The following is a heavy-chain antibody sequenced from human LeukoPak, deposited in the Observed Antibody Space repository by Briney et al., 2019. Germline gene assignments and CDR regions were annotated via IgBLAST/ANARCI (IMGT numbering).Heavy chain of an antibody. CDR3: ARDSTGTSASDY. CDR1: GGTFSSYA. V-gene: IGHV1-69*04. J-gene: IGHJ4*02. Sequence: SVKVSCKASGGTFSSYAISWVRQAPGQALEWMGRIIPIFGIANYAQKFQGRVTITADKSTSTAYMELSSLRSEDTAVYYCARDSTGTSASDYWGQGTLVTVSS. D-gene: IGHD1-1*01. CDR2: IIPIFGIA.